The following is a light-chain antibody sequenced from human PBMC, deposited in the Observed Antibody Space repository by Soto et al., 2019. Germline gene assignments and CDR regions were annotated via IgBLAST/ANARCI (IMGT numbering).Light chain of an antibody. J-gene: IGKJ3*01. Sequence: AIRMTQSPSSLSASTGDRVTITCRASQGISSYLAWYQQKPGKAPKLLIYAASTLQSGVPSRFSCSGSGTYFTLTSSCLQSEDFATYYCQQYYSYPFTFCPGTKVDIK. CDR1: QGISSY. V-gene: IGKV1-8*01. CDR3: QQYYSYPFT. CDR2: AAS.